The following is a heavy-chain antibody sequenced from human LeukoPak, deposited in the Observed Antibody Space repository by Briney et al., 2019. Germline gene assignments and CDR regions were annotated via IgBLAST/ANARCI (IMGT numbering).Heavy chain of an antibody. Sequence: SETLSLTCTVSGGSISSSSYYWGWIRQPPGKGLEWIGSIYYSGSTYYNPSLKSRVTISVDTSKNQFSLKLSSVTAADTAVYYCARDRTYYYDSRNDAFDIWGQGTMVAVSS. V-gene: IGHV4-39*07. J-gene: IGHJ3*02. CDR3: ARDRTYYYDSRNDAFDI. CDR1: GGSISSSSYY. CDR2: IYYSGST. D-gene: IGHD3-22*01.